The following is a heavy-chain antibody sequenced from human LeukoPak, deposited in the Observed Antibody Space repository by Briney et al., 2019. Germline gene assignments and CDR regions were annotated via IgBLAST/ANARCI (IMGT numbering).Heavy chain of an antibody. D-gene: IGHD3-10*01. J-gene: IGHJ4*02. CDR3: ARDRFGELAAPDY. CDR1: GFTFSAYS. V-gene: IGHV3-48*01. Sequence: GGSLRLSCAASGFTFSAYSMNWVRQAPGKGLEWISYISPSNTPAYADSVKGRFTISRDSAKSSVYLQMDSLRAEDTAVYYCARDRFGELAAPDYWGQGRLVTVSS. CDR2: ISPSNTPA.